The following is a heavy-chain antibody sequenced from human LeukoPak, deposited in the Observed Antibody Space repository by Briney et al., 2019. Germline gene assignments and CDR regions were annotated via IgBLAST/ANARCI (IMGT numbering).Heavy chain of an antibody. CDR2: IYTSGGT. D-gene: IGHD3-10*01. CDR3: ARRRGYFAY. J-gene: IGHJ4*02. Sequence: PSQTLSLTCTVSGGSISSYYWSCIRQPPGKGLEWIGYIYTSGGTNYNPSLKSRVTISVDTSKNQFSLKLSSVTAADTAVYYCARRRGYFAYWGQGTLVTVSS. CDR1: GGSISSYY. V-gene: IGHV4-4*09.